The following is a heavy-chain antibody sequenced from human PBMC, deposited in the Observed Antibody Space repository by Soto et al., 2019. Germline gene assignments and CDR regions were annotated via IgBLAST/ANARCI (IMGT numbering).Heavy chain of an antibody. Sequence: GGSLRLSCAASGFTFSSYAMHWVRQAPGKGLEWVAVISYDGSNKYYADSVKGRFTISRDNSKNTLYLQMNSLSAEDTALYYCVSRYCSGGSCYKGNAFDIWGQGTMVTVSS. V-gene: IGHV3-30-3*01. J-gene: IGHJ3*02. CDR1: GFTFSSYA. CDR3: VSRYCSGGSCYKGNAFDI. CDR2: ISYDGSNK. D-gene: IGHD2-15*01.